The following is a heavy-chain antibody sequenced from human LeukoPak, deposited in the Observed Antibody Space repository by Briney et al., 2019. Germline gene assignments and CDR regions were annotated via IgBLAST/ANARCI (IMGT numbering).Heavy chain of an antibody. D-gene: IGHD3-10*01. Sequence: GGSLKLSCAVSGFTFSSHGFTWVRQVPGKGLEWVSAIEISGDTFYADSVKGRFTISRDNSKDTLYLQLNSLRAEDTAVYYCASEIRPNDYWGQGTLVTVSS. CDR1: GFTFSSHG. CDR3: ASEIRPNDY. CDR2: IEISGDT. J-gene: IGHJ4*02. V-gene: IGHV3-23*01.